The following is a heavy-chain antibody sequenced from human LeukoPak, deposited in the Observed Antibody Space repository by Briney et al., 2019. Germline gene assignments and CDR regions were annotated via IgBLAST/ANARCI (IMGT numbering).Heavy chain of an antibody. V-gene: IGHV4-38-2*02. D-gene: IGHD3-10*01. J-gene: IGHJ4*02. CDR2: MFHSGST. Sequence: SETLSLTCTVSGYSISSGYYWGWIRQPPGKGLEWIGSMFHSGSTYYNPSLKSRVTISVDTSKNQFSLKLSSVTAADTAVYYCASLLLWFGELEFDYWGQGTLVTVSS. CDR1: GYSISSGYY. CDR3: ASLLLWFGELEFDY.